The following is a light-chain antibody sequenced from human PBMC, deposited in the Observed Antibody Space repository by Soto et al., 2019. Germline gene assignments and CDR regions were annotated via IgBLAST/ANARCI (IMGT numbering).Light chain of an antibody. V-gene: IGLV2-14*01. CDR1: SSDVGRYNY. Sequence: QSALTQPASVSGSPGQSITISCTGTSSDVGRYNYVSWYQQHPGKAPKLMIYVVSFRPSGVSNRFSGSKSGNTASLTISGLQADDEADYYCSSYTSTGTDVVFGGGTKLTVL. CDR2: VVS. CDR3: SSYTSTGTDVV. J-gene: IGLJ2*01.